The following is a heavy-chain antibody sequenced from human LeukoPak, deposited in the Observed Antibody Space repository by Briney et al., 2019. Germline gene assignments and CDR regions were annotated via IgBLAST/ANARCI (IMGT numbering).Heavy chain of an antibody. D-gene: IGHD3-3*01. CDR1: GFTFNSYW. J-gene: IGHJ5*02. CDR2: IDEDGKTT. V-gene: IGHV3-74*01. CDR3: VSDLCGGDDQ. Sequence: GGSLRLSCAASGFTFNSYWMHWVRQAPGKGLVWASRIDEDGKTTDYADSVKGRFTISRDNAKDTLYLQMSSLRDEDTAVYYCVSDLCGGDDQWGRGTLVTVSS.